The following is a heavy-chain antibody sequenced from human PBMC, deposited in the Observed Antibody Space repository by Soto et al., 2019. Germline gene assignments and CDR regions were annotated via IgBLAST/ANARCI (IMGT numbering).Heavy chain of an antibody. CDR1: GGSFGTNY. V-gene: IGHV4-59*13. Sequence: PSETLSLTCTISGGSFGTNYWSWIRQAPGKGLEWIGYTYHTGSTKYNPSLKSRATISVDTSKNQFSLTLTSAAAADTAVYYCATDSAGRGPFDPWDQGILVTVSS. CDR2: TYHTGST. J-gene: IGHJ5*02. CDR3: ATDSAGRGPFDP. D-gene: IGHD3-10*01.